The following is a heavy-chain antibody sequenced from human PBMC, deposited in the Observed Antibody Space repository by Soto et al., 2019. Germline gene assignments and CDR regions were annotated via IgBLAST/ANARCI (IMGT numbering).Heavy chain of an antibody. CDR3: ASYANYYHY. Sequence: QVQLQESGPGLVKPSETLSLTCNVSGGAMSSYYWSWIRQPPGKGLEWIVDVYYSGSTNYNPSLKSRVTMSVDTSKRQFSLKLSSVTAADTAVYYCASYANYYHYWGQGTLVTFSS. D-gene: IGHD1-26*01. CDR1: GGAMSSYY. CDR2: VYYSGST. J-gene: IGHJ4*02. V-gene: IGHV4-59*01.